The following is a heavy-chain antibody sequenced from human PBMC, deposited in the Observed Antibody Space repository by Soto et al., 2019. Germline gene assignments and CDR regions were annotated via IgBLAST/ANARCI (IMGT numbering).Heavy chain of an antibody. D-gene: IGHD6-19*01. Sequence: QVQLQESGPGLVKLSGTVSLTCAVSGASISDNNWWSWVRQPPGKGLEWIGEVVHWGTTNYNPSLRSRVTISMDKSKNQISLTLSSVTAADSALYYCARHIGVTGTRGFDYWGQGTLVTVSS. CDR3: ARHIGVTGTRGFDY. CDR2: VVHWGTT. CDR1: GASISDNNW. J-gene: IGHJ4*02. V-gene: IGHV4-4*02.